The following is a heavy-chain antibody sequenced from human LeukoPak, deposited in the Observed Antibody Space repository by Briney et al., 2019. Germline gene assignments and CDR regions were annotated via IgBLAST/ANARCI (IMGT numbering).Heavy chain of an antibody. J-gene: IGHJ4*02. CDR3: DCPNCSSTSCRRYFDY. D-gene: IGHD2-2*01. Sequence: GGSLRLSCEASGFTFSSYAMHWVRQAPGKGLEWVAVISYDGSNKYYADSVKGRFTISRDNSKNTLYLQMNSLRAEDTAVYYSDCPNCSSTSCRRYFDYWGQGTLVTVSS. CDR2: ISYDGSNK. CDR1: GFTFSSYA. V-gene: IGHV3-30-3*01.